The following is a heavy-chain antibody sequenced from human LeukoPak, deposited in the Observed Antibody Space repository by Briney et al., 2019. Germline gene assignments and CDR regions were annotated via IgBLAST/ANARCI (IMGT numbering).Heavy chain of an antibody. J-gene: IGHJ4*02. V-gene: IGHV1-46*01. CDR2: INPSGGST. D-gene: IGHD1-26*01. Sequence: ASVKVSCKASGYTFTSYYMHWVRQAPGQGLEWMGIINPSGGSTSYAQKFQGRVTMATDTSTSTAYMELRSLRSDDTAVYYCARVMTGIVGATEDYWGQGTLVTVSS. CDR3: ARVMTGIVGATEDY. CDR1: GYTFTSYY.